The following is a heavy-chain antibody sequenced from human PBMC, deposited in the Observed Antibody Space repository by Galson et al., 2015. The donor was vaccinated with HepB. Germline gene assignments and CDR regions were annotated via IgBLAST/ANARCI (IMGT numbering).Heavy chain of an antibody. J-gene: IGHJ2*01. CDR2: ISGSGGST. Sequence: LRLSCAASGFTFSSYAMSWVRQAPGKGLEWASAISGSGGSTYYADSVKGRFTISRDNSKNTLYLQMNSLRAEDTAVYYCAKPVQGYCSSTSCYTGWYFDLWGRGTLVTVSS. CDR3: AKPVQGYCSSTSCYTGWYFDL. V-gene: IGHV3-23*01. D-gene: IGHD2-2*02. CDR1: GFTFSSYA.